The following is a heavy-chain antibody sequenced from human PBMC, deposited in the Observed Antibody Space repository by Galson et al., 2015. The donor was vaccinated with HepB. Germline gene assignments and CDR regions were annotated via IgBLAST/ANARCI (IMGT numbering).Heavy chain of an antibody. J-gene: IGHJ3*02. Sequence: SLRLSCAASGFTFSTYAMSWVRQAPGKGLEWVSTVSDSGGSRNYADSVKGRFTISRDNSKNTLYLQMNSLRVDDTAVYYCTKDRWGERRSYAFDIWGQGTMVTVSS. D-gene: IGHD3-16*01. CDR2: VSDSGGSR. CDR1: GFTFSTYA. CDR3: TKDRWGERRSYAFDI. V-gene: IGHV3-23*01.